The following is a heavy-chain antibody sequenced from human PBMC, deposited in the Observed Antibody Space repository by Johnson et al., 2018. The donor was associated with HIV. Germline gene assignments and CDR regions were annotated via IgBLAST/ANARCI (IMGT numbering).Heavy chain of an antibody. Sequence: VQLVESGGGLVQPGGSLRLSCVATAFTVSSNYMSWVRQAPGKGLEWVSAIYSGGSTYYVDSVKGRFTISRDNSKNTLYLQMNSLRAEDTAVYYCARGMARIAFDIWGQGTMVTVSS. CDR1: AFTVSSNY. CDR2: IYSGGST. D-gene: IGHD5-24*01. V-gene: IGHV3-66*02. CDR3: ARGMARIAFDI. J-gene: IGHJ3*02.